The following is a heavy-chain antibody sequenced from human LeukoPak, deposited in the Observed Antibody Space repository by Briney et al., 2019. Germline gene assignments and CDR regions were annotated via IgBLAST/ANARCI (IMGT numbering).Heavy chain of an antibody. CDR2: IYPGDSDT. Sequence: GESLKISCKGSGYSFTSYWIGWVRQMPGKGLEWTGIIYPGDSDTRYSPSFQGQVTISADKSISTAYLQWSSLKASDTAMYYCARRRYYYDSSGYYYFDYWGQGTLVTVSS. J-gene: IGHJ4*02. CDR1: GYSFTSYW. D-gene: IGHD3-22*01. CDR3: ARRRYYYDSSGYYYFDY. V-gene: IGHV5-51*01.